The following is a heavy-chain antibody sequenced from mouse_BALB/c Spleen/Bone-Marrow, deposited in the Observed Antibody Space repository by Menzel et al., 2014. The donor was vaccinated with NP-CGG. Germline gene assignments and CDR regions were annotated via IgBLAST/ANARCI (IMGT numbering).Heavy chain of an antibody. CDR1: GYSITSDYA. Sequence: QSGPGLVKPSQSLSLTCTVTGYSITSDYAWNWIRQFPGNKLEWMGYISYSGSTSYNPSLKSRISITRDTSKNHFFLQLNSVTTEDTATYYCARWNGNYYFDYWGQGTTLTVSS. J-gene: IGHJ2*01. CDR3: ARWNGNYYFDY. D-gene: IGHD2-1*01. V-gene: IGHV3-2*02. CDR2: ISYSGST.